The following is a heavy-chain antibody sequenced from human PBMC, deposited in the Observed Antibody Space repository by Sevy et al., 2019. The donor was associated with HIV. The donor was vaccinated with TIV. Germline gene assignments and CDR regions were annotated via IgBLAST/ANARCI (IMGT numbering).Heavy chain of an antibody. Sequence: SETLSLTCTVSGGSITSLYWNWIRQPPGKGLEWIANIYYNGHINYNPSLKSRDTLSLDTSKNQFSLRLSSVTAADTAMYYCAGENAWGRGHSWGQGTLVTVSS. CDR2: IYYNGHI. CDR1: GGSITSLY. D-gene: IGHD1-26*01. V-gene: IGHV4-59*08. J-gene: IGHJ4*02. CDR3: AGENAWGRGHS.